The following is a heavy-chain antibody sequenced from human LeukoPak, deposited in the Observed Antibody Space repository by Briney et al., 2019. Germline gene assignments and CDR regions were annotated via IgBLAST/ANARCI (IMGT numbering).Heavy chain of an antibody. CDR3: ARQAYYYDSSGYYPPTNNAFDI. J-gene: IGHJ3*02. CDR1: GYSFTSYW. CDR2: IYPGDSDT. D-gene: IGHD3-22*01. V-gene: IGHV5-51*01. Sequence: GESLKISCKGSGYSFTSYWIGWVRPMRGKGLEWMGIIYPGDSDTRYSPSFQGQVTISADKSISTAYLQWGSLKASDTAMYYCARQAYYYDSSGYYPPTNNAFDIWGQGTMVTVSS.